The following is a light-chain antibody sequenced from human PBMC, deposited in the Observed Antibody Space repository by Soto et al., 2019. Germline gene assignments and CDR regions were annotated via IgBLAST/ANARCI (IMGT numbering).Light chain of an antibody. CDR2: DTS. CDR1: QSVSRF. V-gene: IGKV3-15*01. J-gene: IGKJ2*02. CDR3: HQYDNWPPCT. Sequence: EIVMTQSPATLSVSPGERVTLSCRASQSVSRFLAWYQQRPGQAPRLLIYDTSTRATGVPARFSGSGSGTEFSLTISSLQSEDFAVYYCHQYDNWPPCTFGQGTKLEVK.